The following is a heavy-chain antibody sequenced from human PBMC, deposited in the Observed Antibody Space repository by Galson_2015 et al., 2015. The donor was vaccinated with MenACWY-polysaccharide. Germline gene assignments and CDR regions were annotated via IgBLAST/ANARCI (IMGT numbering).Heavy chain of an antibody. D-gene: IGHD6-13*01. CDR1: GFTFSDHY. J-gene: IGHJ4*02. CDR2: IRKSVNSYTT. CDR3: ARVSSTYYFDY. V-gene: IGHV3-72*01. Sequence: SLRLSCAASGFTFSDHYMDWVRQAPGRGLGWVGRIRKSVNSYTTEYAASVKGRFTISRDDSKNSLYLQMNSLKTEDTAVYYCARVSSTYYFDYWGQGALVTVSS.